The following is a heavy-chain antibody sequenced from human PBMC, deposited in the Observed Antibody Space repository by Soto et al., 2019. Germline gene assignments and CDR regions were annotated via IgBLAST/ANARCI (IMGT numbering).Heavy chain of an antibody. Sequence: EVQLVESGGGLVQPGGSLRLSCAASGFTFSSYWMHWVRQAPGKGLVWVSRINSDGSSTSYADSVKGRFTISRDNAKNTLYLQMNSLRAEDTAVYYCARGGYCSGGSCARPLNWFDPWGQGNLVTVSS. V-gene: IGHV3-74*01. J-gene: IGHJ5*02. D-gene: IGHD2-15*01. CDR1: GFTFSSYW. CDR3: ARGGYCSGGSCARPLNWFDP. CDR2: INSDGSST.